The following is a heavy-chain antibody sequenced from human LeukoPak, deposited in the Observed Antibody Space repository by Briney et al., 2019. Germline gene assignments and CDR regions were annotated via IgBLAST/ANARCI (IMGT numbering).Heavy chain of an antibody. D-gene: IGHD6-6*01. CDR2: IYYSGST. Sequence: SETLSLTCTVSGGSLSNIGYYWGWIRQPPGKGLEWIASIYYSGSTYYNPSLKSRVTISVDTSKNQFSLKLSSVTAADTAVYYCARLVGYSRPSYGTGYSGQGTLVTVSP. CDR1: GGSLSNIGYY. V-gene: IGHV4-39*01. J-gene: IGHJ4*02. CDR3: ARLVGYSRPSYGTGY.